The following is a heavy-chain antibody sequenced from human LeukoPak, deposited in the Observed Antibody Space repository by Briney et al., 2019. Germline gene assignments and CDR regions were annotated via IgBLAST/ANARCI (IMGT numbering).Heavy chain of an antibody. CDR3: ARGRSGSYYEAFDI. CDR1: GFTVSSNY. J-gene: IGHJ3*02. V-gene: IGHV3-53*01. Sequence: GGSLRLSCAASGFTVSSNYMSWVRQAPGKGLEWVSVIYSGGSTYYADSVKGRFTISRDHSKNTLYLQMNSLRAEDTAVYYCARGRSGSYYEAFDIWGQGTMVTVSS. CDR2: IYSGGST. D-gene: IGHD1-26*01.